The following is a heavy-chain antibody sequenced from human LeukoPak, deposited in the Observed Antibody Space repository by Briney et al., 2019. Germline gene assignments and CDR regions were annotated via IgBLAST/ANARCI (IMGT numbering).Heavy chain of an antibody. J-gene: IGHJ3*02. V-gene: IGHV3-7*03. CDR2: IKQDGSEK. Sequence: GGSLRLSCAASGFTFSSYWMSWVRQAPGKGLEWVANIKQDGSEKYYVDSVKGRFTISRDNAKNSLYLQMNSLRAEDTAVYYCARDLASYYDILTGYYVTGAFDIWGQGTMVTVSS. CDR1: GFTFSSYW. D-gene: IGHD3-9*01. CDR3: ARDLASYYDILTGYYVTGAFDI.